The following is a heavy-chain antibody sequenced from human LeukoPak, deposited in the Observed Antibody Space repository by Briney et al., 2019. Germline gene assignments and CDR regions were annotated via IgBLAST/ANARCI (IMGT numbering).Heavy chain of an antibody. CDR3: ERVPGGARAAYFDY. Sequence: SETLSLTCTVSGGSISSGGYYWSWIRQHPGKGLEWIGYVYYSGSTYYNPSLKSRVTISVDTSKNQFSLKLSSVTAADTAVYYCERVPGGARAAYFDYWGQGTLVTVSS. J-gene: IGHJ4*02. CDR1: GGSISSGGYY. CDR2: VYYSGST. D-gene: IGHD4-17*01. V-gene: IGHV4-31*03.